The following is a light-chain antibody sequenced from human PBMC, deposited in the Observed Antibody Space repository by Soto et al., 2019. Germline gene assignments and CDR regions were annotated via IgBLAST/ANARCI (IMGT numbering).Light chain of an antibody. J-gene: IGLJ2*01. Sequence: QTVVTQEPSLTVSPGGAVTLTCASSTGAVTSGYFPNWFQQKPGQAPRALVYTTSSKHSWTPARFSGSLLGGKAALTLSGVQPEDEAEYYCQSYDSSTVVFGGGTKLTVL. CDR1: TGAVTSGYF. CDR3: QSYDSSTVV. CDR2: TTS. V-gene: IGLV7-43*01.